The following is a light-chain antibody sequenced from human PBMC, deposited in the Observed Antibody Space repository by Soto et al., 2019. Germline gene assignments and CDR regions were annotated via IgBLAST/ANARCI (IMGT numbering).Light chain of an antibody. CDR1: QSISSW. J-gene: IGKJ1*01. CDR2: KAS. Sequence: DIPVTQSPSTLSASVRDRVTITFRASQSISSWLAWYQQKPGKAPKLLIYKASSLESGVPSRFSGSGSGTEFTLTISSLQPDDFATYYCQQYNSYSGTFGQGTKVDIK. CDR3: QQYNSYSGT. V-gene: IGKV1-5*03.